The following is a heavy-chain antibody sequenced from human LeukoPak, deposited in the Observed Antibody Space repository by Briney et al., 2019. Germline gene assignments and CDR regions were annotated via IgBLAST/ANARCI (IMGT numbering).Heavy chain of an antibody. D-gene: IGHD3-22*01. V-gene: IGHV3-23*01. CDR3: AKGLRGTSGYYVGYFDY. Sequence: GGSLRLSCAASGFTFSSYAMSWVRQAPGQGLEWVSGLSGSGATTYYADSVKGRFTISRDNSKNTLYLQMNSLRADDTAVYYCAKGLRGTSGYYVGYFDYWGQGTLVTVSS. J-gene: IGHJ4*02. CDR2: LSGSGATT. CDR1: GFTFSSYA.